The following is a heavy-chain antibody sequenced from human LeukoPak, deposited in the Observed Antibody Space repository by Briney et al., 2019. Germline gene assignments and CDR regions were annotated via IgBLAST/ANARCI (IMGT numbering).Heavy chain of an antibody. CDR3: ATLSSGYYIGDSFDI. D-gene: IGHD3-22*01. V-gene: IGHV3-21*01. J-gene: IGHJ3*02. CDR2: ISSSSSYI. Sequence: GGSLRLSCAASGFTFSNYNMNWVRQAPGKGPEWVSSISSSSSYIYYADSVKGRFTISRDNAKNSLYLQMDSLRAEDTAVYYCATLSSGYYIGDSFDIWGQGTMVTVSS. CDR1: GFTFSNYN.